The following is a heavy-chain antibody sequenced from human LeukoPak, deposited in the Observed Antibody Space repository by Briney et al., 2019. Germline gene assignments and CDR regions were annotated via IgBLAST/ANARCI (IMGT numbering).Heavy chain of an antibody. Sequence: GGSLRLSCAASGFTFSSYGMHWVRQAPGEGLEWVAVISYDGSNKYYADSVKGRFTISRDNSKNTLYLQMNSLRAEDTAVYYCAKDPGSSWYAGFDYWGQGTLVTVSS. D-gene: IGHD6-13*01. V-gene: IGHV3-30*18. J-gene: IGHJ4*02. CDR2: ISYDGSNK. CDR1: GFTFSSYG. CDR3: AKDPGSSWYAGFDY.